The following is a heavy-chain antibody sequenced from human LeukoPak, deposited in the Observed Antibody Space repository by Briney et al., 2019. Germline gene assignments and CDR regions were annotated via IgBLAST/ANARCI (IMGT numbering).Heavy chain of an antibody. CDR3: AKDLVYYYDSSGYYFEEDY. CDR1: GFTFSDYS. J-gene: IGHJ4*02. Sequence: PGGSLRLSCAASGFTFSDYSMNWVRQAPGKGLEWISYIGISSGNTKYADSVKGRFTISRDNSKNTLYLQMNSLRAEDTAVYYCAKDLVYYYDSSGYYFEEDYWGQGTLVTVSS. D-gene: IGHD3-22*01. CDR2: IGISSGNT. V-gene: IGHV3-23*01.